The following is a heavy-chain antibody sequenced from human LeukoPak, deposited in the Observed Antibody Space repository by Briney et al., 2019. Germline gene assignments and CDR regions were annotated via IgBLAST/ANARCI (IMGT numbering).Heavy chain of an antibody. CDR2: ISYDGSNK. J-gene: IGHJ6*02. CDR1: GFTFSSYA. D-gene: IGHD2-15*01. V-gene: IGHV3-30-3*01. CDR3: ARTPEDIVVVVAAEYYYGMDV. Sequence: GGSLRLSCAAPGFTFSSYAMHWVRQAPGKGLEWVAVISYDGSNKYYADSVKGRFTISRDNSKNTLYLQMNSLRAEDTAVYYCARTPEDIVVVVAAEYYYGMDVWGQGTTVTVSS.